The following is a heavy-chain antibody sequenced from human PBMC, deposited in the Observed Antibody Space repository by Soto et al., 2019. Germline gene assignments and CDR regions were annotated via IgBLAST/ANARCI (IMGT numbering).Heavy chain of an antibody. CDR1: GGTFSNGA. CDR2: ISYDGSNK. CDR3: AKDVVVGATTGLGDYYYYYGMDV. V-gene: IGHV3-30*16. D-gene: IGHD1-26*01. Sequence: QVQLVQSGAEVKRPGSSVKVSCKISGGTFSNGAFSWVRQAPGQGLEWVAVISYDGSNKYYADSVKGRFTISRDNSKNTLYLQMNSLRAEDTAVYYCAKDVVVGATTGLGDYYYYYGMDVWGQGTTVTVSS. J-gene: IGHJ6*02.